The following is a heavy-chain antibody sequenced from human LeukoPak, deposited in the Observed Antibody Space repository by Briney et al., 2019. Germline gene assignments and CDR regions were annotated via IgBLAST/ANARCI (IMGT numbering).Heavy chain of an antibody. J-gene: IGHJ4*02. CDR2: INHSGST. D-gene: IGHD2-15*01. CDR3: SRLYSGTRPPDY. V-gene: IGHV4-34*01. CDR1: GGSFSGYY. Sequence: SETLSLTCAVYGGSFSGYYWSWIRQPPGKGLEWIGEINHSGSTNYNPSLKSRVTISVDTSKNQISLKVTSVTAADTAIYYCSRLYSGTRPPDYWGQGTLVTVSS.